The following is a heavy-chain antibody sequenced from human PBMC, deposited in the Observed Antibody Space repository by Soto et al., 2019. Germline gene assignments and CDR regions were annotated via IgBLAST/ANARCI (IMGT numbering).Heavy chain of an antibody. CDR1: GFSLSTSGMC. Sequence: SGPTLVNPTQTLTLTCTFSGFSLSTSGMCVSWIRQPPGKALEWLALIDWDDDKYYSTSLKTRLTISKDTSKNQVVLTMTNMDPVDTATYYCARTPFYYYCSGSYYKGFYYWGQGTLVTVSS. J-gene: IGHJ4*02. CDR2: IDWDDDK. V-gene: IGHV2-70*01. CDR3: ARTPFYYYCSGSYYKGFYY. D-gene: IGHD3-10*01.